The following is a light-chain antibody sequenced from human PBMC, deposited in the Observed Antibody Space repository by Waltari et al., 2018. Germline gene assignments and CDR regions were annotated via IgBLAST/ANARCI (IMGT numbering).Light chain of an antibody. Sequence: DIQMTHSPSSMSASVGDRVPLTCQASQDISIYLSWYQQKPGKAPKVLIYDASNLETGVPSRFTGSRSGTDFTFTISSLQPEDIATYYCQQYKDLPRTFGQGTKVEIK. V-gene: IGKV1-33*01. CDR2: DAS. CDR3: QQYKDLPRT. J-gene: IGKJ1*01. CDR1: QDISIY.